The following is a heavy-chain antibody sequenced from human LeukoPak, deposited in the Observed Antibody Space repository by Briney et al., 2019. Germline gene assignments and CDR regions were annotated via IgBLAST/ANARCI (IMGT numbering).Heavy chain of an antibody. Sequence: SQTLSLTCAISGDSVSSNSAAWNWLRQSPSRGLEWLGRTYYRSKWYNDYAVSVKSRITINPDTSKNQFSLQLNSVTPEDTAVYYCARWVAAAGRSFDYWGQGTLVTVSS. CDR1: GDSVSSNSAA. CDR3: ARWVAAAGRSFDY. D-gene: IGHD6-13*01. CDR2: TYYRSKWYN. J-gene: IGHJ4*02. V-gene: IGHV6-1*01.